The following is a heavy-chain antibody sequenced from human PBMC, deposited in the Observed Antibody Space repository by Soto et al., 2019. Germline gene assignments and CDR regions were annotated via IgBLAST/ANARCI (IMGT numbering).Heavy chain of an antibody. CDR2: ISSSSSTI. Sequence: EVQLVESGGGLVQPGGSLRLSCAASGFTFNSYSMNWVRQAPGKGLEWVSYISSSSSTIYYADSVKGRFTISRDNAKNSLYLQMNSLRDEDTAVYYCARENDYVWGSYRLNWFDSWGQGTLVTVSS. J-gene: IGHJ5*01. CDR3: ARENDYVWGSYRLNWFDS. D-gene: IGHD3-16*02. CDR1: GFTFNSYS. V-gene: IGHV3-48*02.